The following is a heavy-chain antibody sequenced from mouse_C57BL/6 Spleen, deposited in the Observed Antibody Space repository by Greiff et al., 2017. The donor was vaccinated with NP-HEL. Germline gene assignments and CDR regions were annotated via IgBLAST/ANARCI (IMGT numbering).Heavy chain of an antibody. V-gene: IGHV3-6*01. CDR2: ISYDGSN. Sequence: DVKLQESGPGLVKPSQSLSLTCSVTGYSITSGYYWNWIRQFPGNKLEWMGYISYDGSNNYNPSLKNRISITRDTSKNQFFLKLNSVTTEDTATYDCAREGDDYFDYWGQGTTLTVSA. J-gene: IGHJ2*01. D-gene: IGHD2-13*01. CDR1: GYSITSGYY. CDR3: AREGDDYFDY.